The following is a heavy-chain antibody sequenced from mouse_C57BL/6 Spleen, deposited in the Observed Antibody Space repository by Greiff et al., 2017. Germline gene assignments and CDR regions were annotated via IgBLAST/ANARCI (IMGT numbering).Heavy chain of an antibody. D-gene: IGHD1-1*01. CDR1: GYTFTSYW. V-gene: IGHV1-52*01. J-gene: IGHJ4*01. CDR2: IDPSDSET. CDR3: ARKVRYGSSYYAMDY. Sequence: QVQLQQPGAELVRPGSSVKLSCKASGYTFTSYWMHWVKQRPIQGLEWIGNIDPSDSETHYNQKFKDKATLTVDKSSSTAYMQLSSLTSEDSAVYYCARKVRYGSSYYAMDYWGQGTSVTVSS.